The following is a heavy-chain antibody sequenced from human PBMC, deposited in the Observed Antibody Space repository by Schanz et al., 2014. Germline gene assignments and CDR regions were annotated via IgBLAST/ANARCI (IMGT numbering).Heavy chain of an antibody. CDR1: GFTLNNAW. J-gene: IGHJ4*02. V-gene: IGHV3-15*01. Sequence: EVQLVESGGGLVKPGGSLRLSCATSGFTLNNAWMNWVRQAPGKGLQWVARIKSKTDGGTRDYAAPVKGRFTISTDDSKNPVYRQMTSLQPEDPPVYYCTADLWFGAVWGVWWGQGTLVTVSS. D-gene: IGHD3-10*01. CDR3: TADLWFGAVWGVW. CDR2: IKSKTDGGTR.